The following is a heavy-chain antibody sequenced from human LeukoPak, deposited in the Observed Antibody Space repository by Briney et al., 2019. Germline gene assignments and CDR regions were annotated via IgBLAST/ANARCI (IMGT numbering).Heavy chain of an antibody. D-gene: IGHD3-22*01. CDR2: ISVYNGNT. J-gene: IGHJ4*02. CDR1: GYTFTYYG. Sequence: ASVKVSCKASGYTFTYYGVTWVRQAPGQGLEWLGWISVYNGNTNYAQKFRDRVTVTTDTSTNTADMELRSLRSDDTAVYYCARRDYYDSSGYGGYFDHWGQGTLVTVSS. V-gene: IGHV1-18*01. CDR3: ARRDYYDSSGYGGYFDH.